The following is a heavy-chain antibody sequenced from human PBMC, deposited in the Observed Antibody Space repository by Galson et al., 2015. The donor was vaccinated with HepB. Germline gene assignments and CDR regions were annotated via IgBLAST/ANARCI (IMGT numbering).Heavy chain of an antibody. Sequence: SLRLSCAASGFTFSSYEMNWVRQAPGKGLEWVSYISSSGSTIYYADSVKGRFTISRDNAKNSLYLQMNSLRAEDTAVYYCARYYYDSSGYYHFDYWGQGTLVTVSS. CDR1: GFTFSSYE. J-gene: IGHJ4*02. CDR3: ARYYYDSSGYYHFDY. CDR2: ISSSGSTI. D-gene: IGHD3-22*01. V-gene: IGHV3-48*03.